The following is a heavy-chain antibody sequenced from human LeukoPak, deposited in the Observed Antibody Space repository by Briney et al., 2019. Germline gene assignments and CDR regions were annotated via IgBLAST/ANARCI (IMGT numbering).Heavy chain of an antibody. Sequence: GGSLRLSCAASGFTVSSNYMSWVRQAPGKGLEWVSVIYSGGSTYYADSVKGRFTISRDNSKNTLYLQMNSLRAEDTAVYYCARESAHYDSSGYHMGAFDIWGQGTMVTVSS. CDR2: IYSGGST. CDR1: GFTVSSNY. V-gene: IGHV3-53*05. J-gene: IGHJ3*02. D-gene: IGHD3-22*01. CDR3: ARESAHYDSSGYHMGAFDI.